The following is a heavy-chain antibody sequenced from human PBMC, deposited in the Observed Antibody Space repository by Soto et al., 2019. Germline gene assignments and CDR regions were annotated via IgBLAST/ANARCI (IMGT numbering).Heavy chain of an antibody. CDR3: ARDLHYTTSSGRYYYSGMDV. CDR1: GFTFSSYA. D-gene: IGHD6-6*01. Sequence: HPGGSLRLSCAASGFTFSSYAMSWVRQAPGKGLEWVANIKQDGSEKYYVDSVKGRFTISRDNAKNTLYLQMNSLRAEDTAVYYCARDLHYTTSSGRYYYSGMDVWGQGTTVTVSS. J-gene: IGHJ6*02. V-gene: IGHV3-7*01. CDR2: IKQDGSEK.